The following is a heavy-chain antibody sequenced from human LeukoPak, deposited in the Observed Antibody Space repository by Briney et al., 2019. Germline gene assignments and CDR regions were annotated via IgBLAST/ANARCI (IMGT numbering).Heavy chain of an antibody. J-gene: IGHJ4*02. CDR2: IKEDGSET. V-gene: IGHV3-7*01. Sequence: PGGSLRLFCATSGFTFIRSWVDWVRQAPGKGMEWVANIKEDGSETNYVDSTKGRFTITRDNAKNSLFLQVDNLRVEETAIYYCSRSLNFWGQGTLVTVSP. CDR1: GFTFIRSW. CDR3: SRSLNF.